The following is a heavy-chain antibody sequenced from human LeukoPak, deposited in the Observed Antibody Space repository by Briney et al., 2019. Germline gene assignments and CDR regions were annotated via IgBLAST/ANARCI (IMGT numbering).Heavy chain of an antibody. CDR3: ARVRSDTTLDGDYFDY. V-gene: IGHV4-59*01. J-gene: IGHJ4*02. CDR1: GGSISRFY. Sequence: SETLSLTCTVSGGSISRFYWGWIRQPPGKGLEYIGYIYNSGSTNYNPSLKSRVTISVDTSKKQFSPQLNSVTAADTAVYYCARVRSDTTLDGDYFDYWGQGTLVIVSS. CDR2: IYNSGST. D-gene: IGHD3/OR15-3a*01.